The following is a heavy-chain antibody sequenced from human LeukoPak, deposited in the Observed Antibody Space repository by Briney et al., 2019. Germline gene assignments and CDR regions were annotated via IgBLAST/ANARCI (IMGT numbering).Heavy chain of an antibody. CDR1: GGSFSGYY. V-gene: IGHV4-34*01. Sequence: SETLSLTCAVYGGSFSGYYWSWIRQPPGKGLEWIGEINHSGSTNYNPSLKSRVTISVDTSKNQFSLKLSSVTAADTAVYYCARLGYCSSTSCFGFGLYYYYYYMDVWGKGTTVTVSS. CDR2: INHSGST. J-gene: IGHJ6*03. D-gene: IGHD2-2*01. CDR3: ARLGYCSSTSCFGFGLYYYYYYMDV.